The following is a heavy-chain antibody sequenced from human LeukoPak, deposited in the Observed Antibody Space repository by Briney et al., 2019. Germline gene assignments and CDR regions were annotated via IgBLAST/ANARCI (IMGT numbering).Heavy chain of an antibody. CDR1: GFTFNNYG. D-gene: IGHD2-15*01. CDR3: ARGCRYCSGGSQDS. Sequence: GGSLRLSCVTSGFTFNNYGMHWVRQAPGKGLECMAIISYDGSNKYYADSAKGRFTISRDNSKNTLYLQMNSLRAEDTAVYYCARGCRYCSGGSQDSWGQGTLVTVSS. V-gene: IGHV3-30*03. J-gene: IGHJ4*02. CDR2: ISYDGSNK.